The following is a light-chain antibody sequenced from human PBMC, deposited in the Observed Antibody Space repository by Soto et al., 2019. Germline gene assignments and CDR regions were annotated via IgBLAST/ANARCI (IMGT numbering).Light chain of an antibody. CDR1: QDISSW. V-gene: IGKV1D-16*01. J-gene: IGKJ4*01. Sequence: DIQMTQSPSSLSASVGDRVSITCRASQDISSWVAWYQHKPEKGPKSLIYSASSLQSGVSSRFSARGSGTDFTLTISSLQPEDSATYYCQQYHSYPLSFGGGTKVEIK. CDR3: QQYHSYPLS. CDR2: SAS.